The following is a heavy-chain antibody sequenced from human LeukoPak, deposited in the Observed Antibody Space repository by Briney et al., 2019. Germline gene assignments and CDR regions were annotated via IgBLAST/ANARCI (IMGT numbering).Heavy chain of an antibody. V-gene: IGHV4-4*07. CDR1: GASINSHY. J-gene: IGHJ3*01. D-gene: IGHD6-19*01. Sequence: PSETLSLTCTVSGASINSHYWNWIRQPGGKGLEWIGRIYTSGRTKYNPSLKSRVTISVDKSKNQFSLNLTSVTAADTAVCYCARDGSGWTDDDAFDVWGQGTMVTVSS. CDR2: IYTSGRT. CDR3: ARDGSGWTDDDAFDV.